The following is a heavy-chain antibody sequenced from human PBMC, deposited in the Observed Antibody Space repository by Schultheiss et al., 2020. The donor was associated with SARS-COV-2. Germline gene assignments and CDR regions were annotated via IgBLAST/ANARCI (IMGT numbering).Heavy chain of an antibody. V-gene: IGHV1-69*06. CDR3: AREPDSSGNFRGYFSMDV. D-gene: IGHD3-22*01. Sequence: SVKVSCKASGGTFTNSAISWVRQAPGQGLAPGQGLEWVGGVIPIFGEANYAQKFQGRVTITADKSTTTAYMELSSLRSEDTAVYYCAREPDSSGNFRGYFSMDVWGQGTTVTVSS. CDR1: GGTFTNSA. J-gene: IGHJ6*02. CDR2: VIPIFGEA.